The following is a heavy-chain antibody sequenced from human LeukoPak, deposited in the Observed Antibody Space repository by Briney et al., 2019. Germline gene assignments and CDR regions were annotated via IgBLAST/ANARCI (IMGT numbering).Heavy chain of an antibody. J-gene: IGHJ3*02. Sequence: GGSLRLSCAASGFTFSDYYMSWIRQAPGKGLEWVSYISSSGSTIYYADSVKGRFTISRDNAKNSLYLQMNSLRAEDTAVYSCESGSYRPDDAFDIWGQGTMVTVSS. CDR3: ESGSYRPDDAFDI. CDR1: GFTFSDYY. D-gene: IGHD1-26*01. V-gene: IGHV3-11*01. CDR2: ISSSGSTI.